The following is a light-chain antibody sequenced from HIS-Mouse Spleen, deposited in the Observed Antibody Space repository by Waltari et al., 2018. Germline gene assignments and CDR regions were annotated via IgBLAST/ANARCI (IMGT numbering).Light chain of an antibody. CDR1: SSYVGGYNY. Sequence: QSALTQPASVSGSPGQSITISCTGTSSYVGGYNYVSWYQQHPGKAPNLMFYVVSNRPSRVSNRFSGSKSGNTASLTISGLQAEDEADYYCSSYTSSSTPYVFGTGTKVTVL. V-gene: IGLV2-14*03. J-gene: IGLJ1*01. CDR3: SSYTSSSTPYV. CDR2: VVS.